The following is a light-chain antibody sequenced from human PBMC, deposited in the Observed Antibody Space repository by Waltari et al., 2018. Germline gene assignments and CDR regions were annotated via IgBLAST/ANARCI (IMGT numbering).Light chain of an antibody. J-gene: IGLJ3*02. CDR2: DVN. CDR3: CSYAGSYIWV. V-gene: IGLV2-11*01. Sequence: QSALTQPRSVSGSPGQSVAISCTGTSSDVGTYKYFSWYQQHPGKAPKLIIYDVNERPSGVPDRFSGSKSGNTASLTISGLQAEDEADYYCCSYAGSYIWVFGGGTKLTVL. CDR1: SSDVGTYKY.